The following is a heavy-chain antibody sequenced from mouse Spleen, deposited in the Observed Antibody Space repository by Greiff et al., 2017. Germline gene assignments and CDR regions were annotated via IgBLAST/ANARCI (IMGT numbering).Heavy chain of an antibody. CDR3: ANYGSSSYYFDY. J-gene: IGHJ2*01. D-gene: IGHD1-1*01. V-gene: IGHV1-39*01. CDR2: INPNYGTT. CDR1: GYSFTDYN. Sequence: VQLKESGPELVKPGASVKISCKASGYSFTDYNMNWVKQSNGKSLEWIGVINPNYGTTSYNQKFKGKATLTVDQSSSTAYMQLNSLTSEDSAVYYCANYGSSSYYFDYWGQGTTLTVSS.